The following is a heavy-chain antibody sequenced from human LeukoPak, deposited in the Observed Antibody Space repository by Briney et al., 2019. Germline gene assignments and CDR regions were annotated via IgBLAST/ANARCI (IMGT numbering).Heavy chain of an antibody. D-gene: IGHD3-22*01. CDR3: ARAARQGFTMIVVPFFYFDL. V-gene: IGHV4-31*03. CDR2: INHSGST. CDR1: GGSISGGASD. Sequence: PSETLSLTCTVSGGSISGGASDWGWIRQHPKRGLEWVGYINHSGSTYYNSSLGSRVTMSVDTSKNQFSLKLSSVTAADSAVYYCARAARQGFTMIVVPFFYFDLWGRGTLVTVSS. J-gene: IGHJ2*01.